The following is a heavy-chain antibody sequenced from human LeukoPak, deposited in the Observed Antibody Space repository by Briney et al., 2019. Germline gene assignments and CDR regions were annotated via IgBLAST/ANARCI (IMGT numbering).Heavy chain of an antibody. CDR3: AARYYDFWSGYYTDGYYYYMDV. D-gene: IGHD3-3*01. V-gene: IGHV3-23*01. CDR2: ISGSGGST. CDR1: GFTFSSYA. J-gene: IGHJ6*03. Sequence: PGGSLRLSCAASGFTFSSYAMSWVRQAPGKGLEWASAISGSGGSTYYADSVKGRFTISRDNSKNTLYLQMNGLRAEDTGVYYCAARYYDFWSGYYTDGYYYYMDVWGKGTTVTVSS.